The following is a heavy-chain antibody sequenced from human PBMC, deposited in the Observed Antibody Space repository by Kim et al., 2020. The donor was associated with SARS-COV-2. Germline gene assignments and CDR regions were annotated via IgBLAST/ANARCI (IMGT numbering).Heavy chain of an antibody. Sequence: DSVKGRFTISRDNSKNTLYLQMNSLRAEDTAVYYCAKAHDPGIVGAVFDYLGQGTLVTVSS. J-gene: IGHJ4*02. CDR3: AKAHDPGIVGAVFDY. V-gene: IGHV3-23*01. D-gene: IGHD1-26*01.